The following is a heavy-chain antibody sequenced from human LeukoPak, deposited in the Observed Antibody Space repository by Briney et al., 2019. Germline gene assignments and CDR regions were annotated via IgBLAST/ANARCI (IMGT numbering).Heavy chain of an antibody. V-gene: IGHV3-48*03. J-gene: IGHJ4*02. CDR2: ISSSGRTI. CDR1: GFTFSSYE. CDR3: ARDRGRNCFDY. Sequence: GRSLRLSCAASGFTFSSYEMNWVRQAPGKGLEWVSYISSSGRTIYYEDSVKGRFSISRDNAKNSLYLQLNSLRAEDTALYYCARDRGRNCFDYWGQETLVSVSS. D-gene: IGHD1-14*01.